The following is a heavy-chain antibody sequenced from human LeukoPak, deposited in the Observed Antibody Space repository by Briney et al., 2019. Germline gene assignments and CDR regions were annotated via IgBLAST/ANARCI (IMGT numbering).Heavy chain of an antibody. D-gene: IGHD1-26*01. Sequence: GGSLRLSCAASGFTFSSYGMHWVRQAPGKGLEWVAFIRYDGSNKYYADSVKGRFTISRDNSKNTLYLQMNSLRAEDTAVYYCAKDLSMRSGGPATSPFDYWGQGTLVTVSS. CDR2: IRYDGSNK. CDR1: GFTFSSYG. CDR3: AKDLSMRSGGPATSPFDY. J-gene: IGHJ4*02. V-gene: IGHV3-30*02.